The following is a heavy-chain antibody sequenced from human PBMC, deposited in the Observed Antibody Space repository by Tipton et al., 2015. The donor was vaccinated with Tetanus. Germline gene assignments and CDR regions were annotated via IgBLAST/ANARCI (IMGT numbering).Heavy chain of an antibody. J-gene: IGHJ2*01. CDR2: IYSGDSDT. Sequence: VQLVQSGAELKKPGESLKISCQGSGYRFTSYWIAWVRQEPGRGLEWMGIIYSGDSDTRYSPPFHGQVTISAGKSINTVYLQWSSLQASDTAMYYCARRLGPYTGDQIWHFDLWGRGTLVTVSS. V-gene: IGHV5-51*01. CDR3: ARRLGPYTGDQIWHFDL. CDR1: GYRFTSYW. D-gene: IGHD7-27*01.